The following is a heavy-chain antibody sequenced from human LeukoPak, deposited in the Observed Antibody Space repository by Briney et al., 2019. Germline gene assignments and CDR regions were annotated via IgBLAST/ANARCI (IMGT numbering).Heavy chain of an antibody. D-gene: IGHD5-18*01. V-gene: IGHV4-38-2*02. CDR2: IYHSEGP. Sequence: SETLSLTCTVSGYFISSGYFWGWIRQTPGKGLEWIGSIYHSEGPFYNPSLKSRVTIEVDTSKNQFSLKLASVTAADTAIYYCAKGAGGFSYYNWFDPWGQGTLVTVSS. CDR1: GYFISSGYF. CDR3: AKGAGGFSYYNWFDP. J-gene: IGHJ5*02.